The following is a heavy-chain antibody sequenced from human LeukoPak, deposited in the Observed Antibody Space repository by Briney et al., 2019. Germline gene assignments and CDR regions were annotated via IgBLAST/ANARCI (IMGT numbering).Heavy chain of an antibody. J-gene: IGHJ3*02. CDR3: AADDYFAFDI. D-gene: IGHD2/OR15-2a*01. CDR1: GGSISGGSYY. CDR2: IYTSGST. V-gene: IGHV4-61*02. Sequence: SQTLSLTCTVSGGSISGGSYYWSWIRQPAGKGLEWIGRIYTSGSTNYNPSLKSRVTISVDTSKNQFSLKLSSVTAADTAVYYCAADDYFAFDIWGQGTMVTVSS.